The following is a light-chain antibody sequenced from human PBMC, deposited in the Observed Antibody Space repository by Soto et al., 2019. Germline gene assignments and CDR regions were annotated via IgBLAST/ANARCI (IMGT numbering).Light chain of an antibody. Sequence: EIVMTQSPATLSVSPGERATLSCRASQSVSSYLAWYQQKPGQAPRLLIYGASTRATGIPARFSGSGSGTEFTLTISSLQSEDSAVYYCHQYHNWPTFGQGTKVEIK. CDR2: GAS. J-gene: IGKJ1*01. CDR3: HQYHNWPT. V-gene: IGKV3-15*01. CDR1: QSVSSY.